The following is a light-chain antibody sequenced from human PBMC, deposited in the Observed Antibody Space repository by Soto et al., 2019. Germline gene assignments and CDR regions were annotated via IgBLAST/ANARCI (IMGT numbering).Light chain of an antibody. J-gene: IGKJ2*01. CDR2: GAS. V-gene: IGKV3-15*01. CDR1: QSVTPN. CDR3: QQDNDWPPFT. Sequence: EIVMSQSPATLSVPPGERVTFSCRASQSVTPNLAWYQQKPGQPPRLLIYGASIRATAIPARFSGSGSGTEFTLTISSLQSEDFAAYYCQQDNDWPPFTFGQGTKLEIK.